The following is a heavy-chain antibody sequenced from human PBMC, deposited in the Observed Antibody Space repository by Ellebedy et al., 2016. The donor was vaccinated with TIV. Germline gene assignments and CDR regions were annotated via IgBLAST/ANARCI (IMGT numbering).Heavy chain of an antibody. CDR3: ARDARLYSNNWYWFDP. V-gene: IGHV4-30-4*01. J-gene: IGHJ5*02. CDR1: GDSITSGDYY. D-gene: IGHD6-13*01. Sequence: SETLSLXXTVSGDSITSGDYYWSWIRQHPGRGLDWIGYVHYSGGTNYNPSLKSRATISADTSKNQFSLKLSSVTAADTAVYYCARDARLYSNNWYWFDPWGQGTLVTVSS. CDR2: VHYSGGT.